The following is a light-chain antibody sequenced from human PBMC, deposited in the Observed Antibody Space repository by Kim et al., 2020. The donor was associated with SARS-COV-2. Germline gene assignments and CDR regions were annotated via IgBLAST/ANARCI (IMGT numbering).Light chain of an antibody. V-gene: IGKV2-28*01. Sequence: EPTAISCRSSHSLLHSNGYNYLDWYLQKPGQSPQLLIYLGSNRASGVPDRFSGSGSGTDFTLKISRVEAEDVGVYYCMQALQTPRSFGQGTKLEI. CDR2: LGS. J-gene: IGKJ2*03. CDR1: HSLLHSNGYNY. CDR3: MQALQTPRS.